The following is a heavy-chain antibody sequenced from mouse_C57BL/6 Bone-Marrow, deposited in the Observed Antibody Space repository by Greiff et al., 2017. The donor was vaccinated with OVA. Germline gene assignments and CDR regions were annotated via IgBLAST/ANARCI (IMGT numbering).Heavy chain of an antibody. J-gene: IGHJ3*01. CDR1: GFTFSDYG. CDR3: ARSLFSAWFAY. D-gene: IGHD3-1*01. Sequence: EVQLVASWGGLVKPGGSLKLSCAASGFTFSDYGMHWVRQAPEKGLEWVAYISSGSSTIYYADTVKGRFNISRDNAKNTLFLQMTSLRSEDTAMYYCARSLFSAWFAYWGQGTLVTVSA. CDR2: ISSGSSTI. V-gene: IGHV5-17*01.